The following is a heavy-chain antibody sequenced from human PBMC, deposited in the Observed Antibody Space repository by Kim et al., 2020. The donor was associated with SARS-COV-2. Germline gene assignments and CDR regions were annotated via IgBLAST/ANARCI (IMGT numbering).Heavy chain of an antibody. D-gene: IGHD3-10*01. Sequence: DTVQGRFTISRANAKNSLFLQMTGLRAEDTAVYYCARGYYYGSRIPFDYWGQGTLVTVSS. J-gene: IGHJ4*02. CDR3: ARGYYYGSRIPFDY. V-gene: IGHV3-11*05.